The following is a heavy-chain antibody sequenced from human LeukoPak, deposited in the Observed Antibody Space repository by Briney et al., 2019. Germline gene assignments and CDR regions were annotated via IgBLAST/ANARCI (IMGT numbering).Heavy chain of an antibody. D-gene: IGHD3-10*01. Sequence: PGGSLRLSCAASGFTFSSYSMNWVRQAPGKGLEWVSVIYSGGSTYYADSVKGRFTISRDNSKNTLYLQMNSLRAEDTAVYYCARGSPLQGDYYGSGSYFFDYWGQGTLVTVSS. J-gene: IGHJ4*02. CDR2: IYSGGST. CDR1: GFTFSSYS. V-gene: IGHV3-66*01. CDR3: ARGSPLQGDYYGSGSYFFDY.